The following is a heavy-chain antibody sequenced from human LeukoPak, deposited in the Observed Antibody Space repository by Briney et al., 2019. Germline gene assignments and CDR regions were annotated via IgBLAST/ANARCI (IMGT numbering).Heavy chain of an antibody. J-gene: IGHJ6*03. CDR3: ARDSPHDQGYMDV. CDR2: ISYDGSNK. Sequence: GGSLRLSCAASGFTFSSYGMHWVRQAPGKGLEWVAVISYDGSNKYYADSVKGRFTISRDNSKNTLYLQMNSLRAEDTAVYYCARDSPHDQGYMDVWGKGTTVTVSS. CDR1: GFTFSSYG. V-gene: IGHV3-30*03. D-gene: IGHD2-2*01.